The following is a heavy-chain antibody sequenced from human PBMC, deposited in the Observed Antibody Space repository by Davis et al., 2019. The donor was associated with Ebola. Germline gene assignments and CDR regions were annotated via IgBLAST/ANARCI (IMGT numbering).Heavy chain of an antibody. D-gene: IGHD5-18*01. CDR2: IYYSGST. CDR3: AQDTAMAPTNYYYGMDV. V-gene: IGHV4-59*12. J-gene: IGHJ6*02. Sequence: PSETLSLTCTVSGGSISSYYWSWIRQPPGRGLEWIGHIYYSGSTNYNPSLKSRVTISVDTSKNQFSLKLSSVTAADTAVYYCAQDTAMAPTNYYYGMDVWGQGTTVTVSS. CDR1: GGSISSYY.